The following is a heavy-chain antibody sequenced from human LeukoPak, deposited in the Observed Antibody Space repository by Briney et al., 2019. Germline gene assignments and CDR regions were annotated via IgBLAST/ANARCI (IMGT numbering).Heavy chain of an antibody. CDR1: GFTFSSYA. D-gene: IGHD1-1*01. Sequence: GGSLRLSCAASGFTFSSYAMSWVRQAPGKGLEWVSAISGSGGSTHYADSVKGRFTISRDNSKNTLYLQMNGLGAEDTAVYYCATIPRPAQNNWFDPWGQGTLVTVSS. CDR3: ATIPRPAQNNWFDP. V-gene: IGHV3-23*01. CDR2: ISGSGGST. J-gene: IGHJ5*02.